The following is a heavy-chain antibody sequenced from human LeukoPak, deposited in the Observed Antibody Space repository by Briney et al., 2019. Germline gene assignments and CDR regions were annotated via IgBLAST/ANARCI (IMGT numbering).Heavy chain of an antibody. CDR2: ISYDGSNK. CDR1: GFTFSTYA. J-gene: IGHJ3*02. Sequence: PGRSLRLSCAASGFTFSTYAMHWVRQAPGKGLEWVALISYDGSNKYYADSVKGRFTISRDNSKNTLYLQMNSLRPEDTAVYFCARDGSVGYDSDAFDIWGQGTMVTVSS. D-gene: IGHD5-12*01. CDR3: ARDGSVGYDSDAFDI. V-gene: IGHV3-30*04.